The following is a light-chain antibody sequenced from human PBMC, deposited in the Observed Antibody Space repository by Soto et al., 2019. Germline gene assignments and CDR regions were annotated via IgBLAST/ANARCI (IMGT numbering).Light chain of an antibody. V-gene: IGKV3D-15*01. CDR1: QSVSSY. CDR3: QQYNNWPIT. J-gene: IGKJ5*01. Sequence: EVVMTQSPATLSVSPGERATLSCRASQSVSSYLAWYQQKPGQAPRLLIYDASNRATGIPARFSGSGSGTEFTLTISSLQSEDFEIYYCQQYNNWPITFGQGTRLEIK. CDR2: DAS.